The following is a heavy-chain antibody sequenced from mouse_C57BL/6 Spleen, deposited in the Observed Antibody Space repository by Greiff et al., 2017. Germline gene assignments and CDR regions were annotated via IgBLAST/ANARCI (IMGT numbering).Heavy chain of an antibody. Sequence: VQLQQPGAELVKPGASVKLSCKASGYTFTSYWMQWVKQRPGQGLEWIGEIDPSDNYTNYNQKFKGKATLTGDTSSSTAYMQLSSLTSEDSAVYYCARDGYVDYWGQGTTLTVSS. CDR1: GYTFTSYW. J-gene: IGHJ2*01. CDR2: IDPSDNYT. D-gene: IGHD2-3*01. V-gene: IGHV1-50*01. CDR3: ARDGYVDY.